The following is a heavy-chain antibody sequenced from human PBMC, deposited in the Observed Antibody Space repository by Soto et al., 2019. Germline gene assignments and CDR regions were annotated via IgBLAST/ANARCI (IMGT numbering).Heavy chain of an antibody. J-gene: IGHJ6*02. CDR3: ARARANWGLYGMDV. Sequence: SETLSLTCTVSGGSIRSYYWSWIRQPPGKGLEWIGYIYYSGSTKYNPSLKSRVTISVDSSKNQFSLKLSSVTAADTAVYYCARARANWGLYGMDVWGQGTTVTVSS. CDR1: GGSIRSYY. CDR2: IYYSGST. V-gene: IGHV4-59*12. D-gene: IGHD7-27*01.